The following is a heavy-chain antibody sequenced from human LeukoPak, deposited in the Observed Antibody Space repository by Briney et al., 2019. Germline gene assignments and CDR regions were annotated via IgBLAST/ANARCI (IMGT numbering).Heavy chain of an antibody. V-gene: IGHV1-2*04. CDR2: INPNSGGT. D-gene: IGHD6-19*01. J-gene: IGHJ6*02. Sequence: ASVKVSCKASGYTFTGYYMHWVRQAPGQGLEWMGWINPNSGGTNYAQKFQGWVTMTRDTSISTAYMELSRLRSDDTAVYYCARGTVAGTGLFYYYGMDVWGQGTTVTVS. CDR3: ARGTVAGTGLFYYYGMDV. CDR1: GYTFTGYY.